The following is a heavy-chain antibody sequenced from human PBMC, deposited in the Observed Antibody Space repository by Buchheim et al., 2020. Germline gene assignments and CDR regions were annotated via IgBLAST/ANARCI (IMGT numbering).Heavy chain of an antibody. CDR3: TTEKVVVVVVAATYYYYYGMDV. V-gene: IGHV3-15*01. Sequence: EVQLVESGGGLVKPGGSLRLSCAASGFTFSNAWMSWVRQAPGKGLEWVGRIKSKTDGGTTDYAAPVKGRFTISRDDSKTTPDLKMNSLKTEDTAVYYCTTEKVVVVVVAATYYYYYGMDVWGQGTT. CDR2: IKSKTDGGTT. CDR1: GFTFSNAW. J-gene: IGHJ6*02. D-gene: IGHD2-15*01.